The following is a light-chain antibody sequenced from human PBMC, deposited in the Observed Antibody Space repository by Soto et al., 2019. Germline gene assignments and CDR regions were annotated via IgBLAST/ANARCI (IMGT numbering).Light chain of an antibody. V-gene: IGKV3-20*01. CDR1: QSVSSSH. CDR2: ATS. Sequence: EIVLTQSPGTLSLSPGERVTLSCRTSQSVSSSHLAWYQQKPGQAPSLLIYATSSRAPDIPDRFSGSGSGRDFTLTVSRLEPEDFAVYYCQQYGSSPPTFGQGTKVDIK. CDR3: QQYGSSPPT. J-gene: IGKJ1*01.